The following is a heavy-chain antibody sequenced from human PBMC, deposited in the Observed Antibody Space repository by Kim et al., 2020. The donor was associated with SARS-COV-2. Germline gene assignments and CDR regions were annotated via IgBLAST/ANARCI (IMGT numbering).Heavy chain of an antibody. CDR3: AREGLYYYGSGSYPFDY. Sequence: LKSRGTISVDTSKSQFSLKLSYVTAADTAVYYCAREGLYYYGSGSYPFDYWGQGTLVTVSS. V-gene: IGHV4-39*07. J-gene: IGHJ4*02. D-gene: IGHD3-10*01.